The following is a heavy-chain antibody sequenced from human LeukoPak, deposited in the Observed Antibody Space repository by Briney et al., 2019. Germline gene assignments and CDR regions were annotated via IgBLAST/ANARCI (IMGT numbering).Heavy chain of an antibody. CDR1: GFTFSSYG. CDR3: AKDRERWQWHNYFDY. D-gene: IGHD6-19*01. J-gene: IGHJ4*02. CDR2: ISYDGSNK. V-gene: IGHV3-30*18. Sequence: GGSLRLSCAASGFTFSSYGMNWVRQAPGKGLEWVAVISYDGSNKYYADSVKGRFTIFRDNAKNTVYLQMNSLRAEDRAVYYGAKDRERWQWHNYFDYGGQGNLVTVSA.